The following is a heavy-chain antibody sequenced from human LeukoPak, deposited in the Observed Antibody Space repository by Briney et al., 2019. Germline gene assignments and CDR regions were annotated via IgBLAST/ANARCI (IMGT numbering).Heavy chain of an antibody. J-gene: IGHJ4*02. D-gene: IGHD5-24*01. V-gene: IGHV1-2*02. CDR3: ARVSATILESVFDY. CDR1: GYTFTGYY. CDR2: INPNSGGT. Sequence: ASVKVSCKASGYTFTGYYMHWVRQAPGQGLEWMGWINPNSGGTNYAQKFQGRVTMTRDTSISTAYMELRRLRSDDTAMYYCARVSATILESVFDYWGQGTLVTVSS.